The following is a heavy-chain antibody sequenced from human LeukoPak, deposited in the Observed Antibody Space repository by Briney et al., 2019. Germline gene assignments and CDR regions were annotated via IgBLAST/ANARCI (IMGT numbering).Heavy chain of an antibody. CDR1: GGSISSYY. J-gene: IGHJ4*02. CDR3: AAQSQYCSSTSCYPAPYYFDY. CDR2: IYYSGST. Sequence: SETLSLTCTVSGGSISSYYWSWIRQPPGKGLEWIGYIYYSGSTNYNPSLKSRVTISVDTSKNQFSLKLSSVTAADTAVYYCAAQSQYCSSTSCYPAPYYFDYWGQGTLVTVSS. D-gene: IGHD2-2*01. V-gene: IGHV4-59*01.